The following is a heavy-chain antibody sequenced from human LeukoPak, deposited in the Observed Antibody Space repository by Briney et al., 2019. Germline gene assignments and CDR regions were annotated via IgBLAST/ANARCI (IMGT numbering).Heavy chain of an antibody. Sequence: GGSLRLSCAASGFTFSSYGMYWVRQAPGKGLEGVAVIWYDGTNKYYADSVKGRFTISRDNSKNTLYLQMNSLRAEDTAVYYCARSWGSAVTFSWFDPWSQGTLVTVSS. CDR3: ARSWGSAVTFSWFDP. J-gene: IGHJ5*02. D-gene: IGHD7-27*01. CDR2: IWYDGTNK. CDR1: GFTFSSYG. V-gene: IGHV3-33*01.